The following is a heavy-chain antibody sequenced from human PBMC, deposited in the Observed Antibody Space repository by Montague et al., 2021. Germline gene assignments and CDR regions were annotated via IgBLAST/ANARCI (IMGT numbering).Heavy chain of an antibody. CDR1: GFSFSDYI. V-gene: IGHV3-72*01. CDR2: TLKKEHNYRT. CDR3: ATDIRGPYASK. J-gene: IGHJ4*02. Sequence: SLRLSCAASGFSFSDYIMDWVRQAPGQGLEWVGRTLKKEHNYRTVYAAPVTGRFTISRDDSKNSLYLQMNSLKIEDTALYYCATDIRGPYASKGGQGTLVTVSS. D-gene: IGHD1-26*01.